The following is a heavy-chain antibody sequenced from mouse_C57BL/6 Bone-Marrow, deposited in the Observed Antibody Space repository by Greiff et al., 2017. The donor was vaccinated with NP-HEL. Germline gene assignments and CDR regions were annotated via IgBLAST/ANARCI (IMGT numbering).Heavy chain of an antibody. V-gene: IGHV14-2*01. D-gene: IGHD1-1*01. J-gene: IGHJ4*01. CDR1: GFNIKDYY. Sequence: EVQLQQSGAELVKPGASVKLSCTASGFNIKDYYMHWVKQRTEQGLEWIGRIDPEDGETKYAPKFQGKATITADKSSSTAYMQLSSLTSEDSAVYYCARDYYGSSSHAMDYWGQGTSVTVSS. CDR3: ARDYYGSSSHAMDY. CDR2: IDPEDGET.